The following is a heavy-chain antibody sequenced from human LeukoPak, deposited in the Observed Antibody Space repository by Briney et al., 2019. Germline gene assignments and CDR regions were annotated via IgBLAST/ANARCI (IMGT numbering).Heavy chain of an antibody. D-gene: IGHD2/OR15-2a*01. J-gene: IGHJ4*02. V-gene: IGHV3-48*01. Sequence: GGSLRLSCAASGFTFSSYNMNWVRQAPGKGLEWVSYISSTSGTIDYADSVKGRFTISRDNAKTSLYLQMNSLRAEDTAVYYCTSRGTLYGYWGQGTLVTDSS. CDR2: ISSTSGTI. CDR3: TSRGTLYGY. CDR1: GFTFSSYN.